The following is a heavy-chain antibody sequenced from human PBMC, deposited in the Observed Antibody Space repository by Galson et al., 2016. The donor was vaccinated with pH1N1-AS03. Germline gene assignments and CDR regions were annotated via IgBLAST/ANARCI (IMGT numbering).Heavy chain of an antibody. CDR2: ISGTGGSP. CDR1: GFTFGDYA. Sequence: SLRLSCAASGFTFGDYAMGWVRQAPGKGLEWLAEISGTGGSPFYADSVKGRVTISRDNSKNTVYLQMTSLRAEDTAVYYCATNALKVRVDYWGQGTLVTVSS. CDR3: ATNALKVRVDY. J-gene: IGHJ4*02. V-gene: IGHV3-23*01. D-gene: IGHD1-1*01.